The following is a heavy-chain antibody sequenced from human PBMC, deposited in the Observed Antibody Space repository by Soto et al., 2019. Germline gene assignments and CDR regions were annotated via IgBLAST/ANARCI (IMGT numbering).Heavy chain of an antibody. CDR3: ARGDYGGNYYGMDV. CDR2: INSDGSST. D-gene: IGHD4-17*01. J-gene: IGHJ6*02. V-gene: IGHV3-74*01. CDR1: GFTFSSYW. Sequence: GGSLRLSCAASGFTFSSYWMHWVRQAPGKGLVWVSRINSDGSSTSYADSVKGRFTISGDNAKNTLYLQMNSLRAEDTAVYYCARGDYGGNYYGMDVWGQGTTVTVSS.